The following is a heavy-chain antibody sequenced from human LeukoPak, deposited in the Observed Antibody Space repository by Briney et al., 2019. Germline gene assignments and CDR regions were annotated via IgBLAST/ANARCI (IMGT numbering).Heavy chain of an antibody. J-gene: IGHJ4*02. CDR3: ARGNRGSYYSEASDY. Sequence: ASVKVSCKASGYTFTGYYMHWVRQAPGQGLEWMGWINPNSGGTNYAQKFQGRVTMTRDTSISTAYMELSRLRSDDTAVYYCARGNRGSYYSEASDYWGQGTLVTVSS. CDR1: GYTFTGYY. CDR2: INPNSGGT. D-gene: IGHD1-26*01. V-gene: IGHV1-2*02.